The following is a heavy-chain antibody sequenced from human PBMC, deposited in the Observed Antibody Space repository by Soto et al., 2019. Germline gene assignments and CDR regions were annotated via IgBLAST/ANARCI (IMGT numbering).Heavy chain of an antibody. CDR3: ARQRDIVLMVYAIGFLDY. V-gene: IGHV4-39*01. CDR2: IYYSGST. D-gene: IGHD2-8*01. J-gene: IGHJ4*02. CDR1: GGSISSSSYY. Sequence: SETLSLTCTVSGGSISSSSYYWGWIRQPPGKGLEWIGSIYYSGSTYYNPSLKSRVTISVDTSKNQFSLKLSSVTAADTAVYYCARQRDIVLMVYAIGFLDYWGQGTLVTVSS.